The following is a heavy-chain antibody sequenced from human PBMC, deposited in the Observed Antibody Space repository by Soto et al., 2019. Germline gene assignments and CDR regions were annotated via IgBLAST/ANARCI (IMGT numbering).Heavy chain of an antibody. CDR3: ARVEAIFGVVISPQRFDP. D-gene: IGHD3-3*01. J-gene: IGHJ5*02. V-gene: IGHV4-59*01. CDR1: GGSISSYY. CDR2: IYYSGST. Sequence: PSETLSLTCTVSGGSISSYYWGWIRQPPGKGLEWIGYIYYSGSTNYNPSLKSRVTISVDASKNQFSLKLSSVTAADTAVYYCARVEAIFGVVISPQRFDPWGQGTLVTVSS.